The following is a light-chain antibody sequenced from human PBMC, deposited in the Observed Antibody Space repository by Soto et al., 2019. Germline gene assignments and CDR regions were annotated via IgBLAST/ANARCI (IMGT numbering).Light chain of an antibody. Sequence: QSVLTQPPSVSGAPGQRVTISCTGSSSNIGAGYDVHWYQQLPGTAPKLLIYGNTNRPAGVPDRFSGSKSGSSASLAITGLQAEDEADYHCQSYDSRLSGYVFGTGTKVTVL. V-gene: IGLV1-40*01. CDR1: SSNIGAGYD. J-gene: IGLJ1*01. CDR3: QSYDSRLSGYV. CDR2: GNT.